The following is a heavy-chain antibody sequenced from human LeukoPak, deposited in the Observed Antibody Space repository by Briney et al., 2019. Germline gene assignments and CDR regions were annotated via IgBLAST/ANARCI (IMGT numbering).Heavy chain of an antibody. J-gene: IGHJ4*02. CDR1: GFTFGDYA. Sequence: GGSLRLSCTVSGFTFGDYAINWVRQAPGKGLEWVSFISKTSTNIYYGDSVKGRFTISRDNAKNSIHLQMGSLRVEDTAVYYCVRGDGDLFDFWGQGTLVSVSS. D-gene: IGHD4-17*01. CDR2: ISKTSTNI. V-gene: IGHV3-21*01. CDR3: VRGDGDLFDF.